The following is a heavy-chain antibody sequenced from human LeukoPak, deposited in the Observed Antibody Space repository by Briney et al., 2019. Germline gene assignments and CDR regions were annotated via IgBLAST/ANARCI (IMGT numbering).Heavy chain of an antibody. CDR1: GVSISSSSYY. V-gene: IGHV4-39*01. CDR2: IYYSVCT. CDR3: ARHGIIAARGGFVP. Sequence: SETLSLTCTVSGVSISSSSYYWGWLRQPRGRGLEWFGCIYYSVCTSYNASLKCRVTISVETPKKQFPVKLNSVTPGHAAVDYCARHGIIAARGGFVPWGQGTLVTVSS. D-gene: IGHD6-6*01. J-gene: IGHJ5*02.